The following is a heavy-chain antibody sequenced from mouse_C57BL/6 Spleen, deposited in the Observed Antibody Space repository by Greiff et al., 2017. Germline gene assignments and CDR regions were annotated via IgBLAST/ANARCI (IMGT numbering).Heavy chain of an antibody. Sequence: VQLQQSGPELVQPGASVKISCKASGYSFTDYNMNWVKQSNGKSLEWIGVINPNYGTTSYNQKFKGKATLTVDQSSSTAYMQLNSLTSADSAVYYCASEDYYGSSYVDFDYWGQGTTLTVSS. V-gene: IGHV1-39*01. J-gene: IGHJ2*01. CDR2: INPNYGTT. CDR3: ASEDYYGSSYVDFDY. CDR1: GYSFTDYN. D-gene: IGHD1-1*01.